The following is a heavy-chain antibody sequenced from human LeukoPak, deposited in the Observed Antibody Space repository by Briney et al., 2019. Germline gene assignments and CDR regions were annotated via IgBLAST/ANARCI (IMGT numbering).Heavy chain of an antibody. CDR1: GGTFCSYA. V-gene: IGHV1-69*05. CDR2: IIPIFGTA. J-gene: IGHJ5*02. D-gene: IGHD6-19*01. Sequence: ASVKVSCKASGGTFCSYAISWVRQAPGQGLEWMGRIIPIFGTANYAQKFQGRVTITTDESTSTAYMELSSLRSEDTAVYYCARALGYSSALSFDPWGQGTLVTVSS. CDR3: ARALGYSSALSFDP.